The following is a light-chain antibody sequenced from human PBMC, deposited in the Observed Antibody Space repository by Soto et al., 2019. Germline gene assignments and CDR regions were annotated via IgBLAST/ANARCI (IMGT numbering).Light chain of an antibody. CDR3: QQRSNWPLFT. V-gene: IGKV3-11*01. CDR1: QSVSSY. J-gene: IGKJ3*01. Sequence: EIVLTQSPATLSLSPGERATLSCRASQSVSSYLAWYQQKPGQAPRLLSYDASNRATGIPARFSGSRSGTDFTLTISSLEPEDFAVYYCQQRSNWPLFTFGPGTKVHIK. CDR2: DAS.